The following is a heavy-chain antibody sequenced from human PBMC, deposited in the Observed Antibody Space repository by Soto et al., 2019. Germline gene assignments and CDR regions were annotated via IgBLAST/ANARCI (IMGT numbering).Heavy chain of an antibody. V-gene: IGHV4-31*03. CDR1: GGSISRGGYY. D-gene: IGHD5-12*01. Sequence: QVQLQESGPGLVQPSQTLSLTCTVSGGSISRGGYYWSWIRQHPGKGLEWIGYIYYSGGTYYNPSLKSRVTISVDTSENQFSLRLSSVTAADTAVYYCARKDSGYADYMDVWGKGTTVTVSS. CDR3: ARKDSGYADYMDV. J-gene: IGHJ6*03. CDR2: IYYSGGT.